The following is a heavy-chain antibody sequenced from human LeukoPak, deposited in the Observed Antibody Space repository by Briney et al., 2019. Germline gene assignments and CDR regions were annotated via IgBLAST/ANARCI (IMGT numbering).Heavy chain of an antibody. CDR1: GYSISSGYY. J-gene: IGHJ4*02. D-gene: IGHD6-19*01. V-gene: IGHV4-38-2*01. CDR2: IYRSGST. Sequence: PSETLSLTCAVSGYSISSGYYWGWIRQPPGRGLEWIGNIYRSGSTSYNPSLKSRVTISVDTSKNQFSLKVNSVTAADTAVYYCARRHSSGWFYYWGQGTLVTVSS. CDR3: ARRHSSGWFYY.